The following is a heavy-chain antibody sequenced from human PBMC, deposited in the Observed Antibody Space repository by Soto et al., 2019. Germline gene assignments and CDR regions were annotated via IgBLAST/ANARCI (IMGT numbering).Heavy chain of an antibody. CDR1: GYSFTSYW. CDR3: ARHDAVAGYYYYGMDV. Sequence: EVQLVQSGAEVKKPGESLRISCKGSGYSFTSYWISWVRQMPGKGLEWMGRIDPSDSYTNYSPSFQGHVTISADKSISTAYLQWSSLKASDTAMYYCARHDAVAGYYYYGMDVWGQGTTVTVSS. CDR2: IDPSDSYT. J-gene: IGHJ6*02. D-gene: IGHD6-19*01. V-gene: IGHV5-10-1*03.